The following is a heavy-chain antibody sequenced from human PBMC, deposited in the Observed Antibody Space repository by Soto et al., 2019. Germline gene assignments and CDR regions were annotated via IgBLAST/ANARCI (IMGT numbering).Heavy chain of an antibody. CDR2: IYTGGST. V-gene: IGHV3-66*01. CDR3: ARVGYDFCSAPEGY. CDR1: GITVSSKY. Sequence: GGSLRLSCAPSGITVSSKYMSWVRQAPGKGLEWVSVIYTGGSTYYADAAKGRFTISRDNSKNTLYLQMNSLRAEDTAVYYCARVGYDFCSAPEGYWGQGNLVTVSS. D-gene: IGHD3-3*01. J-gene: IGHJ4*02.